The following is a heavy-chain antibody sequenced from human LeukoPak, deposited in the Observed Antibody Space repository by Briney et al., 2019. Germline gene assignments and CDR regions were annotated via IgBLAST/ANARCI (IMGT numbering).Heavy chain of an antibody. CDR2: IYSGGST. D-gene: IGHD3-10*01. CDR3: ARAGEVDQLLSFFDN. V-gene: IGHV3-66*02. CDR1: AFSLNAYN. J-gene: IGHJ4*02. Sequence: GGSLRLSCAASAFSLNAYNMNWVRQAPGKGLEWVSVIYSGGSTYYADSVKGRFTISRDNSKNILYLEMNSLSAEDTAVYYCARAGEVDQLLSFFDNWGQGTLVTVSS.